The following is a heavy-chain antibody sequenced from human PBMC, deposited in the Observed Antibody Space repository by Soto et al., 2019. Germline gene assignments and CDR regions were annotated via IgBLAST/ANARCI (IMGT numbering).Heavy chain of an antibody. Sequence: PSETLSLTCTVSGGSISSYYWSWIRQPPGKGLEWIGYIYYSGSTNYNPSLKSRVTISVDTSKNQFSLKLSSVTAADTAVYYCARGETLRDGYNFDYWGQGKMVTVSS. CDR3: ARGETLRDGYNFDY. D-gene: IGHD5-12*01. V-gene: IGHV4-59*01. J-gene: IGHJ4*02. CDR1: GGSISSYY. CDR2: IYYSGST.